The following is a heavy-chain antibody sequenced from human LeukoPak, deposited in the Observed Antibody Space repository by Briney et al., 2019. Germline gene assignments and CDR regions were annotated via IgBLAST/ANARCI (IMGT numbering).Heavy chain of an antibody. J-gene: IGHJ6*03. CDR3: AREGPWGSAHYYYYYYMDV. CDR1: GDSVSSNSAA. Sequence: SQTLSLTCAISGDSVSSNSAAWNWIRQSPSRGLEWLGRTYYRSKWYNDYAVSVKRRITINPDTSKNQFSLQLNSVTPEDTAVYYCAREGPWGSAHYYYYYYMDVWGKGTTVTVSS. CDR2: TYYRSKWYN. D-gene: IGHD3-16*01. V-gene: IGHV6-1*01.